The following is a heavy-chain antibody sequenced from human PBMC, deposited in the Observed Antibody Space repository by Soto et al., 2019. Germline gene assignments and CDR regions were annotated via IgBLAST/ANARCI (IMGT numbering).Heavy chain of an antibody. Sequence: QVQLVQSGAEEKKPGATVKVSCKASGYTFTSYAIDWVRQAPGQRLEWMGWINAGNGNTKYSQKFQGRVTITRDTSASTAYMELSSLRSEGTAVYYCARGFPLWFEPWGQGTRVTVSS. J-gene: IGHJ5*02. CDR1: GYTFTSYA. CDR3: ARGFPLWFEP. V-gene: IGHV1-3*05. CDR2: INAGNGNT. D-gene: IGHD3-3*01.